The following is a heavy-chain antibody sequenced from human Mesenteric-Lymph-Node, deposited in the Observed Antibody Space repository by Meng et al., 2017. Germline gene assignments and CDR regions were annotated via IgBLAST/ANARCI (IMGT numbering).Heavy chain of an antibody. D-gene: IGHD6-19*01. CDR3: ATANIAVAGTPYFDY. V-gene: IGHV1-24*01. J-gene: IGHJ4*02. CDR2: FDPEDGET. CDR1: GYTLTELS. Sequence: ASVKVSCKASGYTLTELSMHWVRQAPGKGLEWMGGFDPEDGETIYAQKFQGRVTMTEDTSTDTAYMELSSLRSEDTAVYYCATANIAVAGTPYFDYWGQGTLVTVSS.